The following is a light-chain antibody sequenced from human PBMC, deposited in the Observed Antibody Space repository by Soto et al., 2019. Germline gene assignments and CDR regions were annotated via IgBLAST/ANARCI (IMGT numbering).Light chain of an antibody. Sequence: DIVTTQSPLSLPVTPGEPASISCRSSKSLLHSDGYNYLDWFLPRPGQSPQLLIYLGSSRASGVPDRFSGSGSGTDFTLKISRVEAEDVGVYYCMQALQTPLTFGGGTKVDIK. V-gene: IGKV2-28*01. J-gene: IGKJ4*01. CDR3: MQALQTPLT. CDR1: KSLLHSDGYNY. CDR2: LGS.